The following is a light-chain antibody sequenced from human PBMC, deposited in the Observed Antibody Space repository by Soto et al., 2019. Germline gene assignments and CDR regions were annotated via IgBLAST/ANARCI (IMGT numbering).Light chain of an antibody. CDR3: QQSYSTPRA. Sequence: DIQMTQSPSSLSASVGDRVTITCRASQSISTYLNWYQQKPGKAPNLLIYGASRLQSGVPSRFSGSGSGTDFTLTISSLQPEDFATYYCQQSYSTPRAFGQGTKLEIK. J-gene: IGKJ2*01. V-gene: IGKV1-39*01. CDR2: GAS. CDR1: QSISTY.